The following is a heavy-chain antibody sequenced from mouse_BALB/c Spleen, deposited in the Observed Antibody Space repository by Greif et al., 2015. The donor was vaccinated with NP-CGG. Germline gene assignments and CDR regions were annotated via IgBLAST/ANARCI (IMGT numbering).Heavy chain of an antibody. CDR3: ASRYYY. J-gene: IGHJ3*01. CDR2: ILPGSST. D-gene: IGHD1-1*01. Sequence: VKLLESGAELMKPGASVKISCKATGYTFSSYWIEWVRQRPGHGLEWIGEILPGSSTNYNEKFKGKATFTADTSSNTAYMQLSSLTSEDSAVYYCASRYYYWGQGTLVTVSA. V-gene: IGHV1-9*01. CDR1: GYTFSSYW.